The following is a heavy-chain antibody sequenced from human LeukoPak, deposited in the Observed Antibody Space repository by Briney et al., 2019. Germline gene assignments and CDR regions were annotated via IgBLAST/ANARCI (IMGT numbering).Heavy chain of an antibody. V-gene: IGHV3-53*01. CDR1: GFTVSSNY. J-gene: IGHJ6*02. CDR2: IYSGGST. Sequence: PGGSLRLSCAASGFTVSSNYMSWVRQAPGKGLEWVSVIYSGGSTYYADSVKGRFTISRDNSKNTLYLQMNSLRAEDTAVYYCARGVQWEPTLGYGMDVWGQGTTVTVSS. CDR3: ARGVQWEPTLGYGMDV. D-gene: IGHD1-26*01.